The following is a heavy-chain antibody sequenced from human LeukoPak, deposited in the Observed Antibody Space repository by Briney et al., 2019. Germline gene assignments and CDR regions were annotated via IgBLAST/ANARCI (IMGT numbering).Heavy chain of an antibody. CDR2: INPSGGST. D-gene: IGHD3-9*01. CDR3: ARGSRPVYNLLTGKRYLDY. CDR1: GYTFTTYY. Sequence: ASVKVSCKASGYTFTTYYVHWVRQAPGQGLEWMGIINPSGGSTTYAQKFRGRLTMTRDMSTSTVYMELTSLRSEDTAVYYCARGSRPVYNLLTGKRYLDYWGKGTLLTVSS. J-gene: IGHJ4*02. V-gene: IGHV1-46*01.